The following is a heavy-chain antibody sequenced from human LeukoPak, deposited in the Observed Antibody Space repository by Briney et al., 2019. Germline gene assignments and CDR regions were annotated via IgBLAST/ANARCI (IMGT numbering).Heavy chain of an antibody. D-gene: IGHD3-10*01. CDR3: AREARNWGMVRGVIPY. CDR1: GYTFTSYG. V-gene: IGHV1-18*01. J-gene: IGHJ4*02. Sequence: ASVKVSCKASGYTFTSYGISWVRQAPGQGLEWMGWISAYNGNTNYAQKLQGRVTMTTDTSTSTAYMELRSLRSDDTAVYYCAREARNWGMVRGVIPYWGQGTLVTVSS. CDR2: ISAYNGNT.